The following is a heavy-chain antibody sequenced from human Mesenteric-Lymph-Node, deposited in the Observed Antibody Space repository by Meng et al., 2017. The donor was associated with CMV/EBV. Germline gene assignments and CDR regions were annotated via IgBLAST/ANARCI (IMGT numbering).Heavy chain of an antibody. V-gene: IGHV4-59*01. Sequence: SETLSLTCSVSGDLISNSNWAWIRQPPGKGLEWIGYIYYTGSTKYNPSLKNRVTMSVDTSKNQFSLKLTSVTAADTAVYYCARDSLSVVDPDHYFDYWGQGTLVTVSS. J-gene: IGHJ4*02. CDR3: ARDSLSVVDPDHYFDY. CDR1: GDLISNSN. CDR2: IYYTGST. D-gene: IGHD2-15*01.